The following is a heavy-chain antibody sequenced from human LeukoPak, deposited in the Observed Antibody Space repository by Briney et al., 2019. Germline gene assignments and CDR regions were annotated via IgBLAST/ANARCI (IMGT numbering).Heavy chain of an antibody. CDR3: TYCRSNTCYKGHMDV. D-gene: IGHD2-2*02. J-gene: IGHJ6*03. CDR1: GGSFNDYY. Sequence: PSETLSLNCAVYGGSFNDYYWNWIRQPPGKGLEWIGEINYSGDTNYNSSLKSRVTISVDTSNNQFSLNLNAVTAADTAVYYCTYCRSNTCYKGHMDVWGRGTTVTVSS. V-gene: IGHV4-34*01. CDR2: INYSGDT.